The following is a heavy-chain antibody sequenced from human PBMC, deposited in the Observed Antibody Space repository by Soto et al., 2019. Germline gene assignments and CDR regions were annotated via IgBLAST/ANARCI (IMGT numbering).Heavy chain of an antibody. CDR1: GFTCDNYV. CDR3: VRSKGGYSYGTPFDY. J-gene: IGHJ4*02. D-gene: IGHD5-18*01. CDR2: ISWNSGNI. V-gene: IGHV3-9*01. Sequence: HPGGSLRLSCAASGFTCDNYVMDGVRQVLGKGLEWVSSISWNSGNIGYADSVKGRFTTSRDNAKNSLYLQMNSLRPEDTALYYCVRSKGGYSYGTPFDYWGQGTLVTVSS.